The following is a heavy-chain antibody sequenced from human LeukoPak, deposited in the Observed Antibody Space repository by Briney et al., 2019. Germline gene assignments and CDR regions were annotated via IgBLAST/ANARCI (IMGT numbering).Heavy chain of an antibody. D-gene: IGHD6-13*01. CDR3: ARAKRQQLVLGNWFDP. CDR1: GFTFSSYE. V-gene: IGHV3-21*01. J-gene: IGHJ5*02. CDR2: ISSSSTYI. Sequence: GGSLRLSCAASGFTFSSYEMNWVRQAPGKGLEWVSSISSSSTYIYYADSVKGRFTISRDNAKNSLYLQMNSLRAEDTAVYYCARAKRQQLVLGNWFDPWGQGTLSPSPQ.